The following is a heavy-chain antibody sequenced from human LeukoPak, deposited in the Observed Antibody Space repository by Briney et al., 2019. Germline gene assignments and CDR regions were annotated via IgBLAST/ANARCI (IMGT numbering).Heavy chain of an antibody. CDR1: GFTFRKHW. V-gene: IGHV3-7*01. CDR2: IKEEGSEE. J-gene: IGHJ5*01. CDR3: ARELSGDVIDS. D-gene: IGHD5-24*01. Sequence: PGGSLRLSCVGSGFTFRKHWMTWVRQAPGKGLEWVANIKEEGSEENYVDSVKGRFTIYRDNAKKSVYLRMNSLRAEDTAVYYCARELSGDVIDSWGQGTLATVSS.